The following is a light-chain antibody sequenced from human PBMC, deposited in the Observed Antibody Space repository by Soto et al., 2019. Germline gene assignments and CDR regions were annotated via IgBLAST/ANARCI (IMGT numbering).Light chain of an antibody. CDR1: QTITLNY. CDR3: QQYGSSPFT. J-gene: IGKJ3*01. V-gene: IGKV3-20*01. Sequence: EIVLTQSPGTLSLSPGERATLSYRASQTITLNYLAWYQQKPGQAPRLLIYGVSTRATGIPDKFSGSGSGTDFTLTISRLEPEDFAVYYCQQYGSSPFTFGPGSKVDIK. CDR2: GVS.